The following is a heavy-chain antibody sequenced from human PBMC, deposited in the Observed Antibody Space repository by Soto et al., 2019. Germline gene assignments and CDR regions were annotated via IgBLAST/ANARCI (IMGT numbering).Heavy chain of an antibody. V-gene: IGHV4-34*01. CDR1: GGSFSGYY. J-gene: IGHJ4*02. D-gene: IGHD7-27*01. Sequence: QVQLQQWGAGLLKPSETLSLTCAAYGGSFSGYYWNWIRQPPGKGLEWIGEVNHSGSTNYNPSLKSRVTLSVDTSKNQFSLKLSSVTAADTAVYDCARGWGRIFDYWGQGTLVTVSS. CDR3: ARGWGRIFDY. CDR2: VNHSGST.